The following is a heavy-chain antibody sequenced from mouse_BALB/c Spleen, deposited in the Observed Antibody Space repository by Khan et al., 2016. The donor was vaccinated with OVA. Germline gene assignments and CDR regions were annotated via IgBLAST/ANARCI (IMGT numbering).Heavy chain of an antibody. Sequence: DLVKPGASVQLSCQASGYTFTSYWINWIQQRPGQGLEWIGRIGPGSSNAYYNDMFKGKATLTVDTSSNTAYIQLSSLSSEDSAVYFCARENYYGRGCYAMDYWGQGASVTGSA. CDR1: GYTFTSYW. J-gene: IGHJ4*01. D-gene: IGHD1-1*01. CDR2: IGPGSSNA. V-gene: IGHV1S41*01. CDR3: ARENYYGRGCYAMDY.